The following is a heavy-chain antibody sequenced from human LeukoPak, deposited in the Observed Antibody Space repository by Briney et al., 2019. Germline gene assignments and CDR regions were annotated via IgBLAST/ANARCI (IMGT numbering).Heavy chain of an antibody. J-gene: IGHJ3*02. D-gene: IGHD2-15*01. Sequence: SETLSLTCTVSGGSISSSSYYWGWIRQPPGKGLEWIGSIYCSGSTYYNPSLKSRVTISVDTSKNQFSLKLSSVTAADTAVYYCARREYCSGGGCFATYAFDIWGQGTMVTVSS. CDR1: GGSISSSSYY. CDR3: ARREYCSGGGCFATYAFDI. V-gene: IGHV4-39*01. CDR2: IYCSGST.